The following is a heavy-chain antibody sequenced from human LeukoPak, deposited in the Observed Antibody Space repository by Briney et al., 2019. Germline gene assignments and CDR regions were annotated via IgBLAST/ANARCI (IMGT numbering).Heavy chain of an antibody. J-gene: IGHJ4*02. CDR3: ARHAGIAAPPGY. CDR1: GGSISSYY. V-gene: IGHV4-59*08. Sequence: SETLSLTCTVSGGSISSYYWSWIRQPPGKGLEWIGYIYYSGSTYYNPSLKSRVTISVDTSKNQFSLKLSSVTAADTAVYYCARHAGIAAPPGYWGQGTLVTVSS. CDR2: IYYSGST. D-gene: IGHD6-6*01.